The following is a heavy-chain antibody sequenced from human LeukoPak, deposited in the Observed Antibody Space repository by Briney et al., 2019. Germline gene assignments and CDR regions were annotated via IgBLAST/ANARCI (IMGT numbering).Heavy chain of an antibody. CDR1: GYTFTGYY. D-gene: IGHD3-22*01. Sequence: ASVKVSCKASGYTFTGYYMHWVRQAPAQGLEWMGRINPNSGGTNYAQKFQGRVTMTRDTSISTAYMELSRLRSDDTAVYYCAIREGYYYDSSGYYLSYAFDIWGQGTMFSVSS. J-gene: IGHJ3*02. CDR2: INPNSGGT. CDR3: AIREGYYYDSSGYYLSYAFDI. V-gene: IGHV1-2*06.